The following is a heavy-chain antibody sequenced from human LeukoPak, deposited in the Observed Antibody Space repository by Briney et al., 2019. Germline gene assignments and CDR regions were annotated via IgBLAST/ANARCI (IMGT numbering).Heavy chain of an antibody. CDR2: IYYSGST. CDR1: GGSISSYY. V-gene: IGHV4-59*01. D-gene: IGHD3-22*01. CDR3: ARDLGGHYDSSGYYDY. J-gene: IGHJ4*02. Sequence: PSETLSLTCTVSGGSISSYYWSWIRQPPGKGLGWIGYIYYSGSTNYNPSLKSRVTISVDTSKNQFSLKLSSVTAADTAVYYCARDLGGHYDSSGYYDYWGQGTLVTVSS.